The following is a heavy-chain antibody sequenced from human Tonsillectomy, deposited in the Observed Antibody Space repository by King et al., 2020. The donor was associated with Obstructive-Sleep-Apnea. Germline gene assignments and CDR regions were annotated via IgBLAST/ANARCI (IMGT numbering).Heavy chain of an antibody. CDR2: ISWNGCTR. CDR1: GFTFDDYA. CDR3: AKDIKLVGENYFDY. V-gene: IGHV3-9*01. J-gene: IGHJ4*02. Sequence: VQLVESGGGLVQPGRSLRLSCAAPGFTFDDYAMHWVRPAPGKGLEWVSGISWNGCTRSYADSVKGRFTISRDNAKNSLYLQMNSLSVEDPALYYCAKDIKLVGENYFDYWGQGTLVTVSS. D-gene: IGHD2-15*01.